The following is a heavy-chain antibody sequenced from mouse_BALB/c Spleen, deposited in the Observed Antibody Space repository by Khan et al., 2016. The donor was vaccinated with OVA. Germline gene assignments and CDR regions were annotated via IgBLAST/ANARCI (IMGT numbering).Heavy chain of an antibody. CDR2: VSTGGHYT. V-gene: IGHV5-6*01. Sequence: EVKLVESGGDIVKPGGSLKLSCAASGFTFSTYGMSWVRQTPDKRLEWVATVSTGGHYTYYTDTVKGRFTISRGNAKNTLYLQMRRLGSEDIAILNCGRQAYYYDSRGFAYWDQETLVTVSS. J-gene: IGHJ3*01. D-gene: IGHD1-1*01. CDR1: GFTFSTYG. CDR3: GRQAYYYDSRGFAY.